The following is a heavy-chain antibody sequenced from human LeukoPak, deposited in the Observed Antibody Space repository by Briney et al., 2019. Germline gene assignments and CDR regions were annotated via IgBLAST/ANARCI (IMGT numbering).Heavy chain of an antibody. V-gene: IGHV3-30-3*01. CDR3: ARDIAGIAAVGTNYFDY. Sequence: PGGSLRLSCAASGFTFSSYAMHWVRQAPGKGLEWVAVVSYDGNNKYYRASVEGRFTISRDNSNNTLFLQMNSLRAEDTAVYFCARDIAGIAAVGTNYFDYWGQGTLVTVSS. J-gene: IGHJ4*02. CDR1: GFTFSSYA. D-gene: IGHD6-13*01. CDR2: VSYDGNNK.